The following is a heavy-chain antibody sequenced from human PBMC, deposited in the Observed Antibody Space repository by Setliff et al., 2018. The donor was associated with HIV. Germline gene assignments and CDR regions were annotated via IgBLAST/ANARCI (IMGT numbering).Heavy chain of an antibody. Sequence: PGGSLRLSCAASGFTFSDYSMNWFRQTPGKGLEWVSFIHRSSSRIYYSDSVKGRFTISRDNSKNTLYLQMDSLRAEDTAVYYCTKNLYSSRWSPLDYWGQGTLVTVSS. J-gene: IGHJ4*02. CDR1: GFTFSDYS. V-gene: IGHV3-48*01. CDR2: IHRSSSRI. CDR3: TKNLYSSRWSPLDY. D-gene: IGHD6-13*01.